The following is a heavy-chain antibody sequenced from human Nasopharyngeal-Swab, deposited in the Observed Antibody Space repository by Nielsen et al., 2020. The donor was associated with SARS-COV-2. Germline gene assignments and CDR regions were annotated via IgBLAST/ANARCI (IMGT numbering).Heavy chain of an antibody. CDR3: ARSEEWFGVDY. D-gene: IGHD3-10*01. CDR1: GGFINSYY. V-gene: IGHV4-38-2*02. Sequence: SETLSLTCTVSGGFINSYYWGWIRQPPGKGLEWIGSIYHSGSTYYNPSLKSRVTISVDTSKNQFSLKLSSVTAADTAVYYCARSEEWFGVDYWGQGTLVTVSS. J-gene: IGHJ4*02. CDR2: IYHSGST.